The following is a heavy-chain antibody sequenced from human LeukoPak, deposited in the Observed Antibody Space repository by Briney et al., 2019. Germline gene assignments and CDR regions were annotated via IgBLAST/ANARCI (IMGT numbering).Heavy chain of an antibody. Sequence: GGSLRLSCAASGLTFSGSAMHWVRQASGKGLEWVGRIRSKANSYATAYAASVKGRFTISRDDSKNTAYLQMNSLKTEDTAVYYCTRSSSDGNDDYWGQGTLVTVSS. D-gene: IGHD6-13*01. J-gene: IGHJ4*02. CDR2: IRSKANSYAT. V-gene: IGHV3-73*01. CDR1: GLTFSGSA. CDR3: TRSSSDGNDDY.